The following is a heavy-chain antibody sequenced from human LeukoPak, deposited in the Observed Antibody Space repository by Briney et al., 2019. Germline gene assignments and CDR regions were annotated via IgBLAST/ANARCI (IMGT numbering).Heavy chain of an antibody. J-gene: IGHJ6*03. D-gene: IGHD3-3*01. Sequence: PSETLSLTCTVSGYSISSGYYWGWIRQPPGKGLEWIGSIYHSGSTYYNPSLKRRVTISVDTSKNQFSLKLRSVTAADMAVYYCATTYYDFWSGYYTHDYYYYMDVWGKGTTVTVSS. CDR2: IYHSGST. CDR3: ATTYYDFWSGYYTHDYYYYMDV. V-gene: IGHV4-38-2*02. CDR1: GYSISSGYY.